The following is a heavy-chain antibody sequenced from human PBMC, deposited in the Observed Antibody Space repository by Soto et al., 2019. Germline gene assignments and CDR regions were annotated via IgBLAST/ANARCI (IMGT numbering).Heavy chain of an antibody. CDR3: AREGPAPYYYYGMDV. J-gene: IGHJ6*02. CDR2: ISGYNGNT. V-gene: IGHV1-18*01. CDR1: GYSFTTYG. Sequence: QVQLVQSRGEVKKPGASVKVSCKTSGYSFTTYGISWVRQAPGQGLEWMGWISGYNGNTNYAQNLQGRVTMTTDTSTSTAYMERRSRRSDDTAVYYCAREGPAPYYYYGMDVWGQGSTVTVSS.